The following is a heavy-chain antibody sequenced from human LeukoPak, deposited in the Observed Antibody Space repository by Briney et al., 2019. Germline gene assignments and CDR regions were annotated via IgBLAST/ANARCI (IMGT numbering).Heavy chain of an antibody. CDR3: AKRYYDFWSGHYWVDY. CDR1: GFTFSSYS. J-gene: IGHJ4*02. V-gene: IGHV3-48*01. Sequence: GGSLRLSCAASGFTFSSYSMNWVRQAPGKGLEWVSYISSSSSTIYYADSVEGRFTISRDNSKKTLYLQMNSLGAEDTAAYFCAKRYYDFWSGHYWVDYWGQGTLVTVSS. CDR2: ISSSSSTI. D-gene: IGHD3-3*01.